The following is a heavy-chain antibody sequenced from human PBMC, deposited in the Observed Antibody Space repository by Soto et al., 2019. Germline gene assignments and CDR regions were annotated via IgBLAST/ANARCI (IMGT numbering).Heavy chain of an antibody. D-gene: IGHD1-1*01. CDR3: ARGRYGDY. V-gene: IGHV1-18*01. CDR1: GYTFTTYG. Sequence: QVHLVQSGAEVKKPGASVKVSCKGSGYTFTTYGITWVRQAPGQGLEWMGWISAHNGNTNSAQKLPGTVTVTRDTSTSTAYMELRSLRSVEPAVYYCARGRYGDYWGQGARVTGSS. J-gene: IGHJ4*02. CDR2: ISAHNGNT.